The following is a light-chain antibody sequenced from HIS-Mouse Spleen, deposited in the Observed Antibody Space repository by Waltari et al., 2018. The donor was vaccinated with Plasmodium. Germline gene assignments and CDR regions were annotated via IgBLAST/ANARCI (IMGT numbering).Light chain of an antibody. CDR2: GAS. CDR1: QSVSSN. Sequence: EIVMTQSPATLSVSPGERATLSCRASQSVSSNFAWYQQKPGQAPRLLIYGASTRATGIPARFSGSVSGTEFTLTISSLQSEDFAVYYCQQYNNWSFTFGPGTKVDIK. V-gene: IGKV3-15*01. CDR3: QQYNNWSFT. J-gene: IGKJ3*01.